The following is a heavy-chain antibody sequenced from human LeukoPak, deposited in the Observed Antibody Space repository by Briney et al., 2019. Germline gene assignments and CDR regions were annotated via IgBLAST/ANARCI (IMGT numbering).Heavy chain of an antibody. Sequence: SETLSLTCTVSGYSISSGYYWGWIRQPPGKGLEWTGSIDHSGSTYYNPSLKSRITISVDTSKNQFSLKLSSVTAADTAVYYCASPAMAFIDQGRYNYYYYMDVWGKGTTVTVSS. D-gene: IGHD5-18*01. J-gene: IGHJ6*03. CDR1: GYSISSGYY. CDR2: IDHSGST. V-gene: IGHV4-38-2*02. CDR3: ASPAMAFIDQGRYNYYYYMDV.